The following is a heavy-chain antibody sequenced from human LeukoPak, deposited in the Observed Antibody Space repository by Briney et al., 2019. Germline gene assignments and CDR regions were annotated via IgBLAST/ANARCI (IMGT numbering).Heavy chain of an antibody. CDR1: GYSISSGYF. CDR2: IHHDGIT. CDR3: ARVGSGGAWFDF. V-gene: IGHV4-38-2*02. J-gene: IGHJ4*02. D-gene: IGHD6-19*01. Sequence: SETLSLTCSISGYSISSGYFWGWIRQPPGKGLEWIGNIHHDGITNYNPSLKSRVTISVDTSKNQFSLKMTSVTAADTAVYFCARVGSGGAWFDFWGQGTLVTVSS.